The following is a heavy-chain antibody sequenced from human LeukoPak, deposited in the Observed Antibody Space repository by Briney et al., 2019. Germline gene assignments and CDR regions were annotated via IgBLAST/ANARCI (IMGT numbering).Heavy chain of an antibody. D-gene: IGHD1-26*01. CDR1: GGSISSYY. Sequence: SETLSLTCTVSGGSISSYYWSWIRQPPGKGLEWIGYIYYSGSTNYNPSLKSRVTISVDTSKNQFSLKLSSVTAADTAVYYCATLAGDSGSYGNGYYYGMDAWGQGTTVTVSS. V-gene: IGHV4-59*08. J-gene: IGHJ6*02. CDR2: IYYSGST. CDR3: ATLAGDSGSYGNGYYYGMDA.